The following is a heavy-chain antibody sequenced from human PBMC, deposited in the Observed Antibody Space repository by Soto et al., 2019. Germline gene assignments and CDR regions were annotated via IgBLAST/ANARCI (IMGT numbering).Heavy chain of an antibody. CDR3: AKGASNGIARHFDY. V-gene: IGHV3-23*01. CDR2: ISGSGGTT. Sequence: GGSMRLSCAASGYTFSSYTMTWVRQAPGKGLEWVSSISGSGGTTSYADSVKGRFTISRDISKNTLYVQMNSLRAEDTAVYFCAKGASNGIARHFDYWGPGTLVTVSS. J-gene: IGHJ4*02. CDR1: GYTFSSYT. D-gene: IGHD6-13*01.